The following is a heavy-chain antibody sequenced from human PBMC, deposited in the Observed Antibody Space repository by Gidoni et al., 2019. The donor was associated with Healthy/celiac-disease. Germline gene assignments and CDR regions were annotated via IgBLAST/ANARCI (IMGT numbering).Heavy chain of an antibody. J-gene: IGHJ2*01. CDR1: GGSISSYY. Sequence: QVQLQESGPGLVKPSETLSLTCTVSGGSISSYYWSWIRQPPGKGLEWIGYIYYSGSTNYNPSLKSRVTISVDTSKNQFSLKLSSVTAADTAVYYCARVNRGRSRARFGVWYFDLWGRGTLVTVSS. V-gene: IGHV4-59*01. CDR3: ARVNRGRSRARFGVWYFDL. CDR2: IYYSGST. D-gene: IGHD3-16*01.